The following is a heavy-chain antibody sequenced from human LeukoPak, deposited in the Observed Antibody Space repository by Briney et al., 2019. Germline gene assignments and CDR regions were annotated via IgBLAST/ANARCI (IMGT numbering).Heavy chain of an antibody. V-gene: IGHV3-11*01. CDR3: ARGNSGVY. Sequence: PGGSLRLSCAASGFTFRNYWMSWIRQAPGKGLEWVSYISSSGGTIYYADSVKGRFTISRDNAKNSLYLQMNSLRVEDTAVYYCARGNSGVYWGRGTLVTVSS. CDR1: GFTFRNYW. CDR2: ISSSGGTI. J-gene: IGHJ4*02. D-gene: IGHD1-7*01.